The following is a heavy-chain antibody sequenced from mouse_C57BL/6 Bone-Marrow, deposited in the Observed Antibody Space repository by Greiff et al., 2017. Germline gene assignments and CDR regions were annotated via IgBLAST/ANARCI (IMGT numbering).Heavy chain of an antibody. J-gene: IGHJ4*01. V-gene: IGHV1-26*01. Sequence: EVQLQQSGPELVKPGASVKISCKASGYTFTDYYMNWVKQSHGKSLEWIGDINPNNGGTSYNQKFKGKATLTVDKSSSTAYMELRSLTSEDSAVYYCAPYDGYYAMDYWGQGTSVTVSS. D-gene: IGHD2-3*01. CDR1: GYTFTDYY. CDR2: INPNNGGT. CDR3: APYDGYYAMDY.